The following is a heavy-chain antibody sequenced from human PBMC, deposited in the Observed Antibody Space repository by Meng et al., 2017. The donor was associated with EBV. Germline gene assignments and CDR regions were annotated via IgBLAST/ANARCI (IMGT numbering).Heavy chain of an antibody. D-gene: IGHD1-26*01. CDR2: ISGSGGST. CDR1: GFTFRSYA. Sequence: VRLLECGGGLVQAGGSLRLSFAAPGFTFRSYAMSWVRQPPGKGLEWVSAISGSGGSTYYAASVKGRFTISRDNSKNTLYLQMNSLRAEDTAVYYCAKVNQLLGGNDYWGQGTLVTVAS. V-gene: IGHV3-23*01. CDR3: AKVNQLLGGNDY. J-gene: IGHJ4*02.